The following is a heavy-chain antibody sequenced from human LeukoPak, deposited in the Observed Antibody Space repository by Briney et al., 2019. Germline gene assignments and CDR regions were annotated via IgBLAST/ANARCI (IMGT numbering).Heavy chain of an antibody. Sequence: ASVKVSCKASGYTFTSYDINWVRQATGQGLEWMGWMNPNSGNTGYAQKFQGRVTMTRNTSISTAYMELSSLRSEDTAVYYCARDFGDYYGSAPGYYFDYWGQGTLVTVSS. J-gene: IGHJ4*02. V-gene: IGHV1-8*01. D-gene: IGHD3-10*01. CDR3: ARDFGDYYGSAPGYYFDY. CDR2: MNPNSGNT. CDR1: GYTFTSYD.